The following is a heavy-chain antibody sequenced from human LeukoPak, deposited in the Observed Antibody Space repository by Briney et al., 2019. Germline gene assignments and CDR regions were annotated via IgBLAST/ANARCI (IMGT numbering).Heavy chain of an antibody. D-gene: IGHD2-15*01. CDR3: ARGYCSGGSCYAFDY. CDR1: GYRFTNYW. J-gene: IGHJ4*02. CDR2: IYPGDSDT. Sequence: GESLKISCKGSGYRFTNYWIGWVRQLRGKGLEWMGIIYPGDSDTRYSPSFQGQVIISADKSISTAYLQWSSLKASDTAMYYCARGYCSGGSCYAFDYWGQGTLVTVSS. V-gene: IGHV5-51*01.